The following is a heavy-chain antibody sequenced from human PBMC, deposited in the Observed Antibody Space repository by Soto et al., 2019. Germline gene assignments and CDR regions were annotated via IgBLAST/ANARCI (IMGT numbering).Heavy chain of an antibody. D-gene: IGHD3-10*01. CDR2: IYYSGST. CDR1: GGSISSGDYY. Sequence: SETLSLTCTVSGGSISSGDYYWSWIRQPPGKGLEWIGYIYYSGSTYYNPSLKSRVTISVDTSKNQFSLKLSSVTAADTAVYYCARDYAVRGVGWFDPWGQGTLVTVSS. J-gene: IGHJ5*02. V-gene: IGHV4-30-4*01. CDR3: ARDYAVRGVGWFDP.